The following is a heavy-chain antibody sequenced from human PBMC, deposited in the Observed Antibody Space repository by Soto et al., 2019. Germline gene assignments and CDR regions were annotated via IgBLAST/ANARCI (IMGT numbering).Heavy chain of an antibody. J-gene: IGHJ4*02. CDR2: IYYRGST. CDR1: GGSISSSSYY. D-gene: IGHD3-9*01. CDR3: ASYYDILTGYYRIFDY. Sequence: QVHLQESGPGLVKVSETLSLTCSVSGGSISSSSYYWGWIRQPPGKGLEWIGNIYYRGSTDYNPSLKSRVTISVDTSKNQLSLKLSSVTAADTAVYYCASYYDILTGYYRIFDYWGQGTLVTVSS. V-gene: IGHV4-39*01.